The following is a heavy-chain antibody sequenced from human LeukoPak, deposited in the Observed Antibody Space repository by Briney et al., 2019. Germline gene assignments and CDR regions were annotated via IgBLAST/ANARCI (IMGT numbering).Heavy chain of an antibody. CDR3: ASGTPTVTSLGY. CDR1: GGSISSYF. CDR2: IYYSGST. V-gene: IGHV4-59*01. Sequence: SETLSLTCTVSGGSISSYFWTWIRQPPEKGLEWIGYIYYSGSTNHNPSLKSRVTISVDTSKIQFSLKLSSVTAADTAVYYCASGTPTVTSLGYWGQGTLVTVSS. J-gene: IGHJ4*02. D-gene: IGHD4-17*01.